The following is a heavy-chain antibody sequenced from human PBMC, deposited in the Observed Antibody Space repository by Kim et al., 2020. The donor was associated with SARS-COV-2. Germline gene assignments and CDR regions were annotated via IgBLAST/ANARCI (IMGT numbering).Heavy chain of an antibody. V-gene: IGHV3-73*01. Sequence: ACGAGVKGRLTFSRDDSKNMAFLEMNSLKTEDTAVYYCVASYGGDYYGMAVWGQGTTVTVSS. J-gene: IGHJ6*02. CDR3: VASYGGDYYGMAV. D-gene: IGHD3-10*01.